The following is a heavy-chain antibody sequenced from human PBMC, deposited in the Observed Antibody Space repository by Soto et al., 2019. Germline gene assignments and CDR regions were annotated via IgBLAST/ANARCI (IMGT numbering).Heavy chain of an antibody. Sequence: PGGSLRLSCAASGFTFSSYAMHWVRQAPGKGLEWVAVISYDGSNKYYADSVRGRFTISRDNSKNTLYLQMNSLRAEDTAVYYCARDAQDIVVVVAATRYDAFDIWGQGTMVTVSS. D-gene: IGHD2-15*01. V-gene: IGHV3-30-3*01. CDR1: GFTFSSYA. CDR3: ARDAQDIVVVVAATRYDAFDI. J-gene: IGHJ3*02. CDR2: ISYDGSNK.